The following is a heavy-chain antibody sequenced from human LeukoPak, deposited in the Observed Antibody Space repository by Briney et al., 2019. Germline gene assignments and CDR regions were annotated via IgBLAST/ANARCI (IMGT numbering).Heavy chain of an antibody. CDR1: GYSFTSYW. D-gene: IGHD3-10*01. J-gene: IGHJ3*02. CDR2: IYPGDSDT. V-gene: IGHV5-51*01. CDR3: ATRALWFGEPGWAFDI. Sequence: GESLKISCKGSGYSFTSYWIGWVRQMPGKGLEWMGIIYPGDSDTRYSPSFQGQVTISADKSISTAYLQWSSLKASDTAMYYCATRALWFGEPGWAFDIWGQGTMVTVSS.